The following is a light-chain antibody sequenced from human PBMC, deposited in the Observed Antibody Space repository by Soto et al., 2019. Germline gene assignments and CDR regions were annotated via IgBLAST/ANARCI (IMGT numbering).Light chain of an antibody. CDR2: GNH. V-gene: IGLV1-44*01. CDR1: SSNIAGNI. Sequence: QSVLTQPPSASGTPGQRVTISCSGSSSNIAGNIVTWYQQLPGTAPKLLIYGNHQRPSGVPDRFSGSKSGTSASLAISGLPSEDEADYYCAAWDDSLNGPVFGGGTKLTVL. CDR3: AAWDDSLNGPV. J-gene: IGLJ2*01.